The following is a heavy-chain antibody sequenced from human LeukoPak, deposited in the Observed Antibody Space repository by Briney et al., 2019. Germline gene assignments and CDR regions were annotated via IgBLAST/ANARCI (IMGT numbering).Heavy chain of an antibody. CDR2: ISETGTYT. CDR3: AKGDKPVIAMVKFDY. D-gene: IGHD5-18*01. Sequence: GGSLRLSCAASGFTFSTYAMTWVRQAPGKGLEWVSGISETGTYTYYADSVKGRFTISRDNSKNTLYMQMNSLRAEDTAVYYCAKGDKPVIAMVKFDYWGQGTLVTVSS. CDR1: GFTFSTYA. J-gene: IGHJ4*02. V-gene: IGHV3-23*01.